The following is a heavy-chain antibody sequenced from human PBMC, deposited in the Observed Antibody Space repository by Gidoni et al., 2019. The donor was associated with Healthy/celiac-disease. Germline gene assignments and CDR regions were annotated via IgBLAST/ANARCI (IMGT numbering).Heavy chain of an antibody. CDR3: ARDYGDYKFDY. CDR2: IYSGGST. Sequence: EVQLVESGGGLVQPGASLRLSCAASGFTVSSTYMSWVRQAPGKGLEWVSVIYSGGSTYYADSVKGRFTISRDNSKNTLYLQMNSLRAEDTAVYYCARDYGDYKFDYWGQGTLVTVSS. J-gene: IGHJ4*02. CDR1: GFTVSSTY. D-gene: IGHD4-17*01. V-gene: IGHV3-66*01.